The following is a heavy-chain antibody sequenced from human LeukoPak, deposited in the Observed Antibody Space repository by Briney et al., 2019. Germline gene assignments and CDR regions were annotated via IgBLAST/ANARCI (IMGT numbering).Heavy chain of an antibody. V-gene: IGHV4-39*01. Sequence: SETLSLTCTVSAGSISSSSYYWGWIRQPPGKGLEWIGSIYYSGTTYYNPSLKSRVTISVDTSKNQFSLEVTSVTATDTAVYYCARLNRGLGQLGSYLKTEVDYWGQGTLVTVSS. CDR2: IYYSGTT. D-gene: IGHD3-16*02. CDR1: AGSISSSSYY. J-gene: IGHJ4*02. CDR3: ARLNRGLGQLGSYLKTEVDY.